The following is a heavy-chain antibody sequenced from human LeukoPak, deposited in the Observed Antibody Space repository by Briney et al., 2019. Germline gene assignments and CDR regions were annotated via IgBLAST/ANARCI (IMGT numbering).Heavy chain of an antibody. V-gene: IGHV3-21*01. D-gene: IGHD3-22*01. Sequence: GGSLRLSCAASGLTFSSYTMNWVRQAPGKGLEWVSYIRSSSGYIYYADPVRGRFTISRDNAKKSLYLQMNSLRAEDTAVYYCATDRDTSGYYFDAFDIWGQGTMVTVSS. CDR3: ATDRDTSGYYFDAFDI. J-gene: IGHJ3*02. CDR1: GLTFSSYT. CDR2: IRSSSGYI.